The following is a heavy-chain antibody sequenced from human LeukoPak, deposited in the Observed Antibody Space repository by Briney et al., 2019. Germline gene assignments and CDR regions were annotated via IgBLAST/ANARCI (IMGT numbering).Heavy chain of an antibody. V-gene: IGHV3-48*01. J-gene: IGHJ3*02. CDR3: ARCGGDCYSGADDAFDI. Sequence: GGSLRLSCAASGFTFSSYSMSWVRQAPGKGLEWVSYISSSSSTIYYADSVKGRFTISRDNAKNSLYLQMNSLRAEDTAVYYCARCGGDCYSGADDAFDIWGQGTMVTVSS. D-gene: IGHD2-21*02. CDR1: GFTFSSYS. CDR2: ISSSSSTI.